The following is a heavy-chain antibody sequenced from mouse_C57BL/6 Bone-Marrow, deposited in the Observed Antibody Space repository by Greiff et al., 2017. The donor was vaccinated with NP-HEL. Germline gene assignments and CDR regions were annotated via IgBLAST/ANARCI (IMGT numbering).Heavy chain of an antibody. Sequence: VHLVESGPELVKPGASVKISCKASGYAFSSSWMNWVKQRPGKGLEWIGRIYPGDGDTNYNGKFKGKATLTADKSSSTAYMQLSSLTSEDSAVYFCARSRTKKGFDYWGQGTTLTVSS. CDR3: ARSRTKKGFDY. CDR1: GYAFSSSW. V-gene: IGHV1-82*01. J-gene: IGHJ2*01. CDR2: IYPGDGDT.